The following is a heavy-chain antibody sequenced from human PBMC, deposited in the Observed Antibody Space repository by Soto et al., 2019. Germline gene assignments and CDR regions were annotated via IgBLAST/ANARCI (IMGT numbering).Heavy chain of an antibody. V-gene: IGHV5-51*01. J-gene: IGHJ3*02. CDR3: ARSSGGSCYSSCAFDI. Sequence: GESLKISCKGSGYSFTSYWIGWVRQMPGKGLEWMGIIYPGDSDTRYSPSFQGQVTISADKSISTAYLQWSSLKASDTAMYYCARSSGGSCYSSCAFDIWGQGTMVTVSS. D-gene: IGHD2-15*01. CDR2: IYPGDSDT. CDR1: GYSFTSYW.